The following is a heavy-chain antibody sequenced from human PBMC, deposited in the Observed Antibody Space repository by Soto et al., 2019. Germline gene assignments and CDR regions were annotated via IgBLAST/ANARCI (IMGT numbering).Heavy chain of an antibody. J-gene: IGHJ4*02. CDR2: IYYSGST. V-gene: IGHV4-39*01. CDR1: GGSISSISYY. CDR3: ARQDDGDVLVTNYYFDW. Sequence: SETLSLTCTVSGGSISSISYYWGWIRQPPGKGLEWIGSIYYSGSTYYNPSLKSRVTISVDTSKNQFSLKLSSVTAADTAVYYCARQDDGDVLVTNYYFDWWGQGNLVTV. D-gene: IGHD4-17*01.